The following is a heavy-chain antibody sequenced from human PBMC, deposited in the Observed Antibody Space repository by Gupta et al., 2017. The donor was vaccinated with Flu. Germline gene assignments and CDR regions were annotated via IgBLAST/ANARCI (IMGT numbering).Heavy chain of an antibody. Sequence: AMSWSRQAPGKGVEWVSGLSASGGRTYEADFVKGRFTISRDTAKKTLYLQMDSLRAEDTAVYYWAKNRVAGAISYYYGLDVWGHGTTVAVSS. CDR3: AKNRVAGAISYYYGLDV. V-gene: IGHV3-23*01. CDR2: LSASGGRT. D-gene: IGHD1-26*01. J-gene: IGHJ6*02. CDR1: A.